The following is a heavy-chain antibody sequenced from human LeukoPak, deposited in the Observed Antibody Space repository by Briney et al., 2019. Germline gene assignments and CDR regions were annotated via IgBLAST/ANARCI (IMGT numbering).Heavy chain of an antibody. D-gene: IGHD6-19*01. CDR3: ARDSSGWRAFDI. V-gene: IGHV3-13*04. J-gene: IGHJ3*02. CDR2: IGTAGDT. Sequence: GGSLRLSCAASGFTFSGYDMHWVRQGTGKGLEWVSGIGTAGDTYYPGSVKGRFPISRENAKNSLYLQMNSLRAGDTAVYYCARDSSGWRAFDIWGQGTMVTVSS. CDR1: GFTFSGYD.